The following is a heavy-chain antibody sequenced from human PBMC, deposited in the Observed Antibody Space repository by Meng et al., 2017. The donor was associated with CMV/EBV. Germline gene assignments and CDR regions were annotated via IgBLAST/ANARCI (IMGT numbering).Heavy chain of an antibody. CDR3: ARDLMNCSSTSCANWFDP. V-gene: IGHV4-4*07. Sequence: QWPLQESGPGLVKPSETLSLTCTVSGGSISSYYWSWIRQPAGKGLEWIGRIYTSGSTNYNPSLKSRVTMSVDTSKNQFSLKLSSVTAADTAVYYCARDLMNCSSTSCANWFDPWGQGTLVTVSS. CDR1: GGSISSYY. J-gene: IGHJ5*02. CDR2: IYTSGST. D-gene: IGHD2-2*01.